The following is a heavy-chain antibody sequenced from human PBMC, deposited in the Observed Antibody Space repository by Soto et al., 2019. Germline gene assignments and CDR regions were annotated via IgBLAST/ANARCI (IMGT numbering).Heavy chain of an antibody. J-gene: IGHJ6*02. Sequence: SETLSLTCTVSGGSISSGDYYWSWIRQPPGKGLEWIGYIYYSGSTYYNPSLKSRVTISVDTSKNQFSLKLSSVTAADTAVYYCASRIVATVPYYYYYGMDVWRQGTTVTVSS. CDR3: ASRIVATVPYYYYYGMDV. V-gene: IGHV4-30-4*01. D-gene: IGHD5-12*01. CDR2: IYYSGST. CDR1: GGSISSGDYY.